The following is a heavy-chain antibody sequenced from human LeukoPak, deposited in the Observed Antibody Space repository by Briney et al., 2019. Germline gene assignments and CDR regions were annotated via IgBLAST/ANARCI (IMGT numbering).Heavy chain of an antibody. V-gene: IGHV3-48*01. Sequence: PGGSLRLSCAASGFTFSSYSMNWVRQAPGKGLEWVSYISSSSSTIYYADSVKGRFTISRDNAKNSLYLQMNSLRAEDTAVYYCARGGLRSSSWYRVRYYGMDVWGQGTTVTVSS. J-gene: IGHJ6*02. CDR2: ISSSSSTI. D-gene: IGHD6-13*01. CDR1: GFTFSSYS. CDR3: ARGGLRSSSWYRVRYYGMDV.